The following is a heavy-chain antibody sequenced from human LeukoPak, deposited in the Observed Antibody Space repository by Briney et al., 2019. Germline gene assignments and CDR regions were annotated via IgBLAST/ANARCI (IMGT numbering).Heavy chain of an antibody. CDR1: GFTFSNAW. D-gene: IGHD2-2*01. CDR3: TTWPAAHLKFDY. Sequence: PGGSLRLSCAASGFTFSNAWMSWVRQAPGKGLEWVGRIKSKTDGGTTDYAAPVKGTFTISRDDSKNTLYLQMNSLKTEDTAVYYCTTWPAAHLKFDYWGQGTLVTVSS. V-gene: IGHV3-15*01. J-gene: IGHJ4*02. CDR2: IKSKTDGGTT.